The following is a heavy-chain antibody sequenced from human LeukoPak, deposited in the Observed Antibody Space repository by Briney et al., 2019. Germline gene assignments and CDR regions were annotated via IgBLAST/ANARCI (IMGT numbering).Heavy chain of an antibody. CDR3: ARPHVDTVSNWFDS. CDR2: INPDGSST. D-gene: IGHD5-18*01. J-gene: IGHJ5*01. CDR1: GFDLSDYW. V-gene: IGHV3-74*01. Sequence: PGGSLRLSCTASGFDLSDYWMHWVRQVPGKGLLWVSRINPDGSSTSCGDSVEGRFIISRDNAKKTLYLQMNSLRAEDTAVYYCARPHVDTVSNWFDSWGQGTQVTVSS.